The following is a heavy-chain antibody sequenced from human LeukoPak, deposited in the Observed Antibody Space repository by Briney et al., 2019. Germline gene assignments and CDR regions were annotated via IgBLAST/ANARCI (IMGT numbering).Heavy chain of an antibody. CDR3: ARTWIRYRPGREFDY. V-gene: IGHV4-39*07. Sequence: SETLSLTCTVSGGSISSSSYYWGWIRQPPGKGLEWIGSIYYSGSTYYNPSLKSRVTISVDTSKNQFSLKLSSVTAADTAVYYCARTWIRYRPGREFDYWGQGTLVTVSS. CDR1: GGSISSSSYY. CDR2: IYYSGST. J-gene: IGHJ4*02. D-gene: IGHD5-18*01.